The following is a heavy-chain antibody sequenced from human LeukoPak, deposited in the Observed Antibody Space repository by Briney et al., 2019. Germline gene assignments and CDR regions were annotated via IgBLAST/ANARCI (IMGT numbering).Heavy chain of an antibody. Sequence: SETLSLTCTVSGGSISSGSYYCSWIRQPAGKGLEGVGCIYTSGSTNYNPSLKSRVTITVDTSKNQFSLKLSSVTAADTAVYYCARDTAPFGSGSYNDWGQGTLVTVSS. J-gene: IGHJ4*02. CDR2: IYTSGST. D-gene: IGHD3-10*01. V-gene: IGHV4-61*02. CDR3: ARDTAPFGSGSYND. CDR1: GGSISSGSYY.